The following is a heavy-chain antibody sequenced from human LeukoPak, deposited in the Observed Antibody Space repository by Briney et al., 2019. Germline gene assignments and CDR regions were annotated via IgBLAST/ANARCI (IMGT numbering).Heavy chain of an antibody. Sequence: ASVKVSCKASGGTFSSYAISWARQPPGQGLEWMARIIPIFGTANYAQKFQGRVTITADESTSTAYMELSSLRSEDTAVYYCASQYYYDSSGYSTYYYYYGMDVWGQGTTVTVSS. J-gene: IGHJ6*02. V-gene: IGHV1-69*13. D-gene: IGHD3-22*01. CDR1: GGTFSSYA. CDR3: ASQYYYDSSGYSTYYYYYGMDV. CDR2: IIPIFGTA.